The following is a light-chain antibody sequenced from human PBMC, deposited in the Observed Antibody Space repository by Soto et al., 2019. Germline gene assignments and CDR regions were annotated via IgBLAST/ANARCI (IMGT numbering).Light chain of an antibody. CDR1: QTISSW. J-gene: IGKJ1*01. V-gene: IGKV1-5*03. CDR2: KAS. CDR3: QHYNSYSEA. Sequence: IQMNQSPTTLSGSVGDRVTITCRASQTISSWLAWYQQKPGKAPKLLIYKASTLKSGVPSRFSGSGSGTEFTLTISSLQPDDFATYYCQHYNSYSEAFGQGTKVENK.